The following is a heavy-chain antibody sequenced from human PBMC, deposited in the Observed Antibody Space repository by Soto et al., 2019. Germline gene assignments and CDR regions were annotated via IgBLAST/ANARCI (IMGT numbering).Heavy chain of an antibody. D-gene: IGHD2-8*01. Sequence: SVKVSCKASGGTFSIYTISWVRQAPGQGLEWMGRIIPILGIANYAQKFQGRVTITADKSTSTAYMELSSLRAEDTAVYYCAKRLLIWGGDRSRVYWGQGTLVTVSS. J-gene: IGHJ4*02. V-gene: IGHV1-69*02. CDR3: AKRLLIWGGDRSRVY. CDR2: IIPILGIA. CDR1: GGTFSIYT.